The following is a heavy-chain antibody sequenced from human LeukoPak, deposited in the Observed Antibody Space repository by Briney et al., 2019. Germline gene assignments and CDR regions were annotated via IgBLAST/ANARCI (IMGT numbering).Heavy chain of an antibody. V-gene: IGHV4-59*01. J-gene: IGHJ4*02. Sequence: PSEPLSLTCSVSRGSISTFYWSWIRQPPGKGLEWIGYISYRGSTNYNPSLKSRVTISVDTSKNQFSLKVSSVTAADTAVYYCARDPGTGTRTYYFDYWGQGTLVTVSS. CDR1: RGSISTFY. CDR2: ISYRGST. D-gene: IGHD1-7*01. CDR3: ARDPGTGTRTYYFDY.